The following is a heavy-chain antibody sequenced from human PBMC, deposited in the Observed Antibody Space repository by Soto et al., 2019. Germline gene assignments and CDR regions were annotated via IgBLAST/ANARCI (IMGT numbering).Heavy chain of an antibody. V-gene: IGHV1-69*06. CDR1: GGTFNSYT. CDR2: VVPMYDSV. D-gene: IGHD1-26*01. Sequence: SVKVSCKASGGTFNSYTINWVRQAPGRGLEWVGQVVPMYDSVNYAENFQGRVTITADKSTKTAYMELTSLRSEDTALYFCASWRSYSGSYCFDYWGQGTLVTVSS. CDR3: ASWRSYSGSYCFDY. J-gene: IGHJ4*02.